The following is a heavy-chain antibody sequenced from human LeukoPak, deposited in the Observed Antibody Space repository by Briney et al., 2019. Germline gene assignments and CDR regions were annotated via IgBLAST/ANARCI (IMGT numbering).Heavy chain of an antibody. V-gene: IGHV4-39*07. CDR3: ARAPHYGSGGDSGWFDP. CDR2: IYYSGST. Sequence: SETLSLTCTVSGGSISSSSYYWGWIRQPPGKGLEWIGYIYYSGSTYYNPSLKSRVTISVDTSKNQFSLKLSSVTAADTAVYYCARAPHYGSGGDSGWFDPWGQGTLVTVSS. CDR1: GGSISSSSYY. D-gene: IGHD3-10*01. J-gene: IGHJ5*02.